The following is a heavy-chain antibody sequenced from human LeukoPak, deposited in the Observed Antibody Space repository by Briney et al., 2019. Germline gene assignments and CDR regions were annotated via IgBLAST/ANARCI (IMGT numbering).Heavy chain of an antibody. Sequence: GGSLRLSCVASGFIFRDYSMNWVRQAPGKGLEWISYIGIDSGNTKYADSVKGRFTISGDNAKNSLYLQMNSLRAEDTALYHCARDRTTVTSDAFDIWGQGTMVTVSS. V-gene: IGHV3-48*04. CDR2: IGIDSGNT. CDR1: GFIFRDYS. D-gene: IGHD4-17*01. J-gene: IGHJ3*02. CDR3: ARDRTTVTSDAFDI.